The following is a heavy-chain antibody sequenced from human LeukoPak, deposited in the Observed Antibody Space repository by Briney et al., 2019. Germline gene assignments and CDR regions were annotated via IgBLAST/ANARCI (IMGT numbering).Heavy chain of an antibody. D-gene: IGHD5-12*01. CDR3: ARDRGGYDFGVPYMDV. V-gene: IGHV1-2*02. J-gene: IGHJ6*03. CDR2: INPNSGGT. Sequence: GASVKVSCKASGYTFTGYYMHWVRQAPGQGLEWMGWINPNSGGTNYAQKFQGRVTMTRDTSIGTAYMELSRLRSDDTAVYYCARDRGGYDFGVPYMDVWGKGTTVTVSS. CDR1: GYTFTGYY.